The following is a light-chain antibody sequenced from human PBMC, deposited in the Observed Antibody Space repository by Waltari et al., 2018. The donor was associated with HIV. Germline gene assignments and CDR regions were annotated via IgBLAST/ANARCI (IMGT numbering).Light chain of an antibody. V-gene: IGLV1-44*01. CDR2: ADS. CDR3: STWDDRLNGVV. Sequence: QSVLTQPPSASGTPGQRVTISFSWSPPHIGRSHVNWYQQFSRAAPKLLIYADSQRPSGVPDRFSGSKSGTSASLVISGLQSEDEADYYCSTWDDRLNGVVFGGGTRLTVV. CDR1: PPHIGRSH. J-gene: IGLJ2*01.